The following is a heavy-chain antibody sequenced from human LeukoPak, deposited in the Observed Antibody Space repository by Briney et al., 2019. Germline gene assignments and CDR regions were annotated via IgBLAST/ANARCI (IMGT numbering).Heavy chain of an antibody. V-gene: IGHV3-30*03. D-gene: IGHD6-19*01. CDR3: ARRSGIAVAGAFDY. CDR1: GFTFSNYG. CDR2: ISYDGGKE. J-gene: IGHJ4*02. Sequence: PGMSLRLSCAASGFTFSNYGMHWVRQAPGKGLEWVAVISYDGGKEYYADSVKGRFTISRDNSKNTLYLQMNSLRAEDTAVYYCARRSGIAVAGAFDYWGQGTLVTVSS.